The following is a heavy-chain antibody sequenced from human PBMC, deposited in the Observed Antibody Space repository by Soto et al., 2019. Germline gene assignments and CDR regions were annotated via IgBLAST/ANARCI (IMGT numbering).Heavy chain of an antibody. CDR2: IYYSGST. J-gene: IGHJ4*02. CDR3: AREGRLAAAGRFDY. CDR1: GGSISSGDYY. D-gene: IGHD6-13*01. V-gene: IGHV4-31*03. Sequence: LSLTCTVSGGSISSGDYYWSWIRQVPKKGLEWIGYIYYSGSTYYNPSLRSRVAMSVDTSKNQFSLKLSSVTAADTAIYYCAREGRLAAAGRFDYWGQGTLVTVSS.